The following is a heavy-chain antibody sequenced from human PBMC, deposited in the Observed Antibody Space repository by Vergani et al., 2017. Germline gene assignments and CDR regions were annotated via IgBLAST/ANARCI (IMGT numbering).Heavy chain of an antibody. V-gene: IGHV3-30*03. D-gene: IGHD4-17*01. Sequence: VQLLESGGGLVQPGGSLRLSCAASGFTFSSYSMNWVRQAPGKGLEWVAVISYDGSNKYYADSVKGRFTISRDNSKNTLYLQMNSLRAEDTAIYYCARARGVYGDYFDYWGQGTLVTVSS. CDR3: ARARGVYGDYFDY. CDR1: GFTFSSYS. CDR2: ISYDGSNK. J-gene: IGHJ4*02.